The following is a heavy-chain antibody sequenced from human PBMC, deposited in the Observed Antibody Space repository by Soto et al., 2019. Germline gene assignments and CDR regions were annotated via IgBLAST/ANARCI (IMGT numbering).Heavy chain of an antibody. CDR1: GYTFTSYG. D-gene: IGHD2-8*01. V-gene: IGHV1-18*01. J-gene: IGHJ4*02. CDR3: ARDLCTNSSSVLWDY. Sequence: ASVKVSCKASGYTFTSYGISWLRQAPGLGLEWVAWISTFDGNRNFAQKLQGRVTMTTDTSTSTAYMELRSLRSDDTAVYYCARDLCTNSSSVLWDYWGPGPLLTVSS. CDR2: ISTFDGNR.